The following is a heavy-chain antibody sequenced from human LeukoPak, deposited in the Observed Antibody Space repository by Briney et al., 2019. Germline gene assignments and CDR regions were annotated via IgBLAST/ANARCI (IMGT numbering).Heavy chain of an antibody. CDR1: GFTFSSYS. V-gene: IGHV3-21*01. D-gene: IGHD3-16*01. Sequence: GGSLRLSCAASGFTFSSYSLNWVRQAPGKGLEWVSSISSSSSYIYYAGSVKGRFTISRDNAKNSLYLQMNSLRAEDTAVYYCARDGGGWENWFDPWGQGTLVTVSS. CDR3: ARDGGGWENWFDP. J-gene: IGHJ5*02. CDR2: ISSSSSYI.